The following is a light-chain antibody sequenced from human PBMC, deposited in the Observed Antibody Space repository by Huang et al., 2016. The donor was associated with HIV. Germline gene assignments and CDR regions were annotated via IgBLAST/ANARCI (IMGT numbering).Light chain of an antibody. CDR2: LTS. V-gene: IGKV2-28*01. CDR3: MQGLQTPPT. CDR1: QNLLHSSGHNR. J-gene: IGKJ2*01. Sequence: EIVMTQSPLSLPVSPGQPASISCTSSQNLLHSSGHNRLDWYLQKPGQSPQLLRFLTSNRSSGVPDKFTGSGSGSNFTLSINKVQPDDVGIYYCMQGLQTPPTFGQGTKLEI.